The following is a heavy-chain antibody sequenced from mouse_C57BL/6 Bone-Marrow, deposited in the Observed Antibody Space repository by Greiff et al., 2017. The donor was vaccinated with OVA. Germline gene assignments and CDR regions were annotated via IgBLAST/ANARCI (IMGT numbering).Heavy chain of an antibody. D-gene: IGHD2-1*01. CDR1: GFNIKDDY. Sequence: VQLQQSGAELVRPGASVKLSCTASGFNIKDDYMHWVKQRPEQGLEWIGWIDPENGDTEYASKFQGKATITADTSSNTAYLQLSSLTSEDTAVYYCTTLYGNYYYFDYWGQGTTLTVSS. J-gene: IGHJ2*01. V-gene: IGHV14-4*01. CDR3: TTLYGNYYYFDY. CDR2: IDPENGDT.